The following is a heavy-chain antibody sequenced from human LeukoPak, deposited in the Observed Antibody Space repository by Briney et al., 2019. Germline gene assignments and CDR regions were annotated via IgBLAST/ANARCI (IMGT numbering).Heavy chain of an antibody. CDR1: GFTFSSYA. D-gene: IGHD5-12*01. Sequence: LPGGSLRLSCAASGFTFSSYAMSWVRQAPGKGLEWVAVIWYDGSNKYYADSVKGRFTISRDNSKNTLYLQMNSLRAEDTAVYYCARDQERGYSGYDISLYGMDVWGQGTTVTVSS. J-gene: IGHJ6*02. CDR3: ARDQERGYSGYDISLYGMDV. V-gene: IGHV3-33*08. CDR2: IWYDGSNK.